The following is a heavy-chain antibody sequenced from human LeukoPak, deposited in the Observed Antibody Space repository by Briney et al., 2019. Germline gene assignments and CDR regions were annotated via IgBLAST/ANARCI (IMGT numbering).Heavy chain of an antibody. D-gene: IGHD3-22*01. CDR2: MNPNSGNT. Sequence: GASVKVSCKASGYTFTSYDINWVRQATGQGLEWMGWMNPNSGNTGYAQKFQGRVTITRNTSISTAYMELSSLRSEDTAVYYCASIGEGLDSSGSNWFDPWGQGTLVTVSS. CDR1: GYTFTSYD. J-gene: IGHJ5*02. V-gene: IGHV1-8*03. CDR3: ASIGEGLDSSGSNWFDP.